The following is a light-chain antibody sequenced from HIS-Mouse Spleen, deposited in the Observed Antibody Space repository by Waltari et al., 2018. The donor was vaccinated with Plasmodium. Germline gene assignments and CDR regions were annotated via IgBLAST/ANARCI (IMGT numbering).Light chain of an antibody. J-gene: IGLJ3*02. Sequence: SYELTQPPSVSVSPGQTARITCSGDALPKKYAYWYQQKSGQAPLLVLYEDSKRSSGIPERFSGSSSGTMSTLTISGAQVEYEAYYYCYSTDSSGNHRVFGGGTKLTVL. CDR3: YSTDSSGNHRV. V-gene: IGLV3-10*01. CDR2: EDS. CDR1: ALPKKY.